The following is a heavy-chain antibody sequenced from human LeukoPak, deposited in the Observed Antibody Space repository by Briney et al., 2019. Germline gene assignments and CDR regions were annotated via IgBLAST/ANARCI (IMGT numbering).Heavy chain of an antibody. CDR1: GYTFTSYG. CDR2: ISAYNGNT. Sequence: ASVKVSCKASGYTFTSYGISWVRQAPGQGLEWMGWISAYNGNTSYAQKLQGRVTMTTDTSMSTAYMELRSLRSDDTAVYYCARSLGMQQLAPVDYWGQGTLVTVSS. CDR3: ARSLGMQQLAPVDY. J-gene: IGHJ4*02. V-gene: IGHV1-18*01. D-gene: IGHD6-13*01.